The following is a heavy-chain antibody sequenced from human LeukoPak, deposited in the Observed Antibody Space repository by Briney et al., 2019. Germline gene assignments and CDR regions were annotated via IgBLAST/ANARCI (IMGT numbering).Heavy chain of an antibody. D-gene: IGHD5-12*01. Sequence: ASVKVSCKASGYTFTSYDISWVRQAPGQGLEWMGWISPYNGNTNYAQNLQGRVTVTADTSTSTTYMELRSLRSDDTAVYYCAREGAYSGCHDFDYWGQGTLVTVSS. CDR3: AREGAYSGCHDFDY. J-gene: IGHJ4*02. CDR2: ISPYNGNT. V-gene: IGHV1-18*01. CDR1: GYTFTSYD.